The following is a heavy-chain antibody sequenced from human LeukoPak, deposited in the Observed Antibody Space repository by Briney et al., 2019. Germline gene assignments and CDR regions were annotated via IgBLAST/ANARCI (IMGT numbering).Heavy chain of an antibody. Sequence: PGGSLRLSCEASGFTFSTFAMIWVRQPPGKGLEWVSSIFPSGGEIHYADSVRGRFTISRDNSKSTLSLQMNSLRAEDTAVYYCAHPTEYSSSWYGNWFDPWGQGTLVTVSS. J-gene: IGHJ5*02. V-gene: IGHV3-23*01. CDR2: IFPSGGEI. D-gene: IGHD6-13*01. CDR1: GFTFSTFA. CDR3: AHPTEYSSSWYGNWFDP.